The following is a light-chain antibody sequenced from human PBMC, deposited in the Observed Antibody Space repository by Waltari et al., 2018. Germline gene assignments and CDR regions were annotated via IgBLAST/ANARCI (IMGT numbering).Light chain of an antibody. CDR1: DIGSQT. V-gene: IGLV3-21*04. J-gene: IGLJ2*01. CDR3: QVWDSSNDHPVV. Sequence: SYVLTQPPSVSVAPRKKARVICGGNDIGSQTVHWYQQKPGQAPVVVISYDSDRPSGIPERFAGSNSGDTATLTIRRVEAGDEADYYCQVWDSSNDHPVVFGGGTKLTVL. CDR2: YDS.